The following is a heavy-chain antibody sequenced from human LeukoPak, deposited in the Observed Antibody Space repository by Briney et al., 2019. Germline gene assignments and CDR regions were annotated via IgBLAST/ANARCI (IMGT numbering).Heavy chain of an antibody. CDR2: IKQDGSEK. CDR3: ARDNRYYYDSSGTGDAFDI. J-gene: IGHJ3*02. D-gene: IGHD3-22*01. V-gene: IGHV3-7*01. CDR1: GFTFSSYW. Sequence: PSGGPLRLSCAASGFTFSSYWMSWVRQAPGKGLEWVANIKQDGSEKYYVDSVKGRFTISRDNAKNSLYLQMNSLRAEDTAVYYCARDNRYYYDSSGTGDAFDIWGQGTMVTVSS.